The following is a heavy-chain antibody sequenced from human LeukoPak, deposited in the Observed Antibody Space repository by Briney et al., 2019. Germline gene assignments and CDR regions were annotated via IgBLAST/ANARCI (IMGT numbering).Heavy chain of an antibody. CDR2: ISGSGGST. J-gene: IGHJ6*02. CDR3: AKSNGDYYYGMDV. Sequence: GGSLRLSCAASGFTFSSYAMSWVRQAPGKGLEWVSAISGSGGSTYYADSVKGRFTISRDNSKNTLYLQMNSLGAEDTAVYYCAKSNGDYYYGMDVWGQGTTVTVSS. CDR1: GFTFSSYA. V-gene: IGHV3-23*01. D-gene: IGHD4-11*01.